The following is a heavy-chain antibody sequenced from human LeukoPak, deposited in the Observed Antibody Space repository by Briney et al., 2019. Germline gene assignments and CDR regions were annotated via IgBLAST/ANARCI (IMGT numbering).Heavy chain of an antibody. D-gene: IGHD3-22*01. V-gene: IGHV4-39*07. CDR3: ARAVYDSSGHLDY. J-gene: IGHJ4*02. CDR2: IYYSGST. Sequence: SETLSLTCTVSGVSISSSTYYWGWIRQPPGKGLYWIGTIYYSGSTYYNPSLKSRVTISVDTSKNQFSLKLSSVTAADTAVYYCARAVYDSSGHLDYWGQGTLVTVSS. CDR1: GVSISSSTYY.